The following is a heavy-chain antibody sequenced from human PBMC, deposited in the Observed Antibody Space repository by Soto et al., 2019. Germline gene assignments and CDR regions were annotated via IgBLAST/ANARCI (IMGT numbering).Heavy chain of an antibody. CDR3: ARASYYGAAVDY. V-gene: IGHV3-53*01. Sequence: PGGSLRLSCAASGFTISNNFMTWVRQAPGKGLEWVSVIYSAGGTYYADSVKGRFTISRDNSKNTLYLQMDSLRPEDTAVYYCARASYYGAAVDYWGQGTLVTVSS. CDR1: GFTISNNF. D-gene: IGHD3-10*01. J-gene: IGHJ4*02. CDR2: IYSAGGT.